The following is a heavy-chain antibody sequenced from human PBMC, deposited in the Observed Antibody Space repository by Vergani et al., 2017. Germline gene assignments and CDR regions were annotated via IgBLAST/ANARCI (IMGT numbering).Heavy chain of an antibody. D-gene: IGHD2-21*01. CDR1: GGSFSGYY. J-gene: IGHJ3*02. CDR3: AREQHIVVARWGPPPAPGAFDI. CDR2: INHSGST. Sequence: QVQLQQWGAGLLKPSETLSLTCAVYGGSFSGYYWSWIRQPPGKGLEWIGEINHSGSTNYNPSLKSRVTISVDTSKNQFSLKLSSVTAADTAVYYCAREQHIVVARWGPPPAPGAFDIWGQGTMVTVSS. V-gene: IGHV4-34*01.